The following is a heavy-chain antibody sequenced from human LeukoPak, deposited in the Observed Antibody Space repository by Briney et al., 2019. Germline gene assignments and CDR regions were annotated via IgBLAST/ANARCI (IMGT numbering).Heavy chain of an antibody. Sequence: SETLSLTCTVSGGSISSGSYYWSWIRQPAGKGLEWIGRIYTSGSTNYNPSLKSRVTISVETSKNQFSLKLSSVTAADTAVYYCARGTVTALLGADAFDIWGQGTMVTVSS. J-gene: IGHJ3*02. CDR1: GGSISSGSYY. V-gene: IGHV4-61*02. CDR2: IYTSGST. D-gene: IGHD4-17*01. CDR3: ARGTVTALLGADAFDI.